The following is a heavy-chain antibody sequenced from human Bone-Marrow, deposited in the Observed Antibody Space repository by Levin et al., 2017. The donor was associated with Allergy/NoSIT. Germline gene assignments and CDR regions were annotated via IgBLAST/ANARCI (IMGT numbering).Heavy chain of an antibody. CDR1: GFTFSSFS. J-gene: IGHJ4*02. Sequence: GESLKISCAASGFTFSSFSMNWVRQAPGKGLEWVSSISTSGSYIYYADSVKGRFTISRDNAKDSLYLQMNSLRAEDTAVYYCATNRDGYNRDYWGQGTLVTVSS. CDR3: ATNRDGYNRDY. V-gene: IGHV3-21*01. CDR2: ISTSGSYI. D-gene: IGHD5-24*01.